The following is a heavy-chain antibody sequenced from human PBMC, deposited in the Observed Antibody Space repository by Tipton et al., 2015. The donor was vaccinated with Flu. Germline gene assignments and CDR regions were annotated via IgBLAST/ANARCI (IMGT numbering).Heavy chain of an antibody. V-gene: IGHV4-34*01. CDR3: ARLSYYDVDLKNFYFDY. J-gene: IGHJ4*02. Sequence: TLSLTCAVYGGSFSDNYWSWIRQSPGKGLEWIGEINHSGSTNYHPSLKSRVTASVDPSKNQFFLRLTSVAAADTAVYYCARLSYYDVDLKNFYFDYWGQGALVTVSS. D-gene: IGHD3-10*02. CDR2: INHSGST. CDR1: GGSFSDNY.